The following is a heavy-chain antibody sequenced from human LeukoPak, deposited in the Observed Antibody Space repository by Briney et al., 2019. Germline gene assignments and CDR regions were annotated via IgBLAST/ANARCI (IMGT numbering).Heavy chain of an antibody. Sequence: GGSLRLSCAASGFTFSSYGMHWVRQAPGKGLEWVAVISYDGSNKHYADSVKGRFTISRDNSKNTLYLQMNSLRAEDTAVYYCAKDSAKKYDDYWGQGTLVTVSS. CDR2: ISYDGSNK. D-gene: IGHD2/OR15-2a*01. V-gene: IGHV3-30*18. CDR1: GFTFSSYG. CDR3: AKDSAKKYDDY. J-gene: IGHJ4*02.